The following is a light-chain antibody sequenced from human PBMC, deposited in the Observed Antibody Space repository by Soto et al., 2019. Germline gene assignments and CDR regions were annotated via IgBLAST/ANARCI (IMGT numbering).Light chain of an antibody. CDR2: GAA. Sequence: VTKLPSSLPMPPAPRAALSCRASQSVSSSCLAWYQQKPGQAPRHLIYGAASRATGMADRCSGSGCGTDFSLTISRREQEDVAVYYCHQHCNTYSDTFGQGTRLEIK. V-gene: IGKV3-20*01. CDR3: HQHCNTYSDT. J-gene: IGKJ5*01. CDR1: QSVSSSC.